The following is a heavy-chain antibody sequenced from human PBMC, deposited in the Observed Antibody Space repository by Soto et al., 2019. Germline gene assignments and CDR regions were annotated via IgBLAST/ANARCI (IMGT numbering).Heavy chain of an antibody. CDR1: GFTFSSYA. CDR2: ISGSGGST. CDR3: AKAQPGIAHLNNWFDP. J-gene: IGHJ5*02. V-gene: IGHV3-23*01. D-gene: IGHD6-13*01. Sequence: GGSLRLSCAASGFTFSSYAMSWVRQAPGKGLEWVSAISGSGGSTYYADSVKGRFTISRDNSKNTLYLQMNSLRAEDTTVYYCAKAQPGIAHLNNWFDPWGQGTLVTVSS.